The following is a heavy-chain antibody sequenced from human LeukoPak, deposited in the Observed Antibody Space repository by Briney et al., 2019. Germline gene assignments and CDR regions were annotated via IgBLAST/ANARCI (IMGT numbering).Heavy chain of an antibody. V-gene: IGHV4-59*01. CDR2: MHYSGNT. Sequence: SETLSLTCTVSGGSISSYYWSWIRQPPGKGLEWIGYMHYSGNTNYNPSLKSRVTMSVDTSKSQFSLKLTSVTAADTAVYYCASSLFGGSYSLAYWGQGTLVTVSS. CDR1: GGSISSYY. D-gene: IGHD1-26*01. CDR3: ASSLFGGSYSLAY. J-gene: IGHJ4*02.